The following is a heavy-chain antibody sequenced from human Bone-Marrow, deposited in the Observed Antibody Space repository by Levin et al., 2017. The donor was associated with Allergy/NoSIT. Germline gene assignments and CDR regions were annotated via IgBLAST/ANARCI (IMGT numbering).Heavy chain of an antibody. Sequence: GESLKISCAASGFDLSDYYMSWIRQTPGKGLEWIAYISTRSSYTNYADSVKGRFTISRDNDRNLLFLQMNSLRAEDTAVYYCARDGDCARGSCYGYWGQGTLVNVSS. J-gene: IGHJ4*02. D-gene: IGHD2-2*01. CDR3: ARDGDCARGSCYGY. V-gene: IGHV3-11*05. CDR1: GFDLSDYY. CDR2: ISTRSSYT.